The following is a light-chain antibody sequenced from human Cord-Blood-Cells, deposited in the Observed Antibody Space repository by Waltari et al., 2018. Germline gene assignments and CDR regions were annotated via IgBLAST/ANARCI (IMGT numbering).Light chain of an antibody. J-gene: IGLJ1*01. Sequence: QSVLTQPPSVSGSPGQSVTISCTGTSSDVGSYNRVSWYQQPQGTAPQLLIYEVSNRPSGVPDHFSGSKSGNTASLSISGLQADDEADYYCSSYTSSSTYVFGTGTKVTVL. CDR2: EVS. V-gene: IGLV2-18*02. CDR1: SSDVGSYNR. CDR3: SSYTSSSTYV.